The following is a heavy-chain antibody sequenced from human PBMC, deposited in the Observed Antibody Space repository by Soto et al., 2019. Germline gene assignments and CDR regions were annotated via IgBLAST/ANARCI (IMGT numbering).Heavy chain of an antibody. CDR1: GFSLSTSGVG. CDR3: AHGIVIGDTVGFNWFDP. CDR2: IYWDDDK. D-gene: IGHD2-15*01. V-gene: IGHV2-5*02. J-gene: IGHJ5*02. Sequence: QITLKESGPTLVKPTQTLTLTCTFSGFSLSTSGVGVGWIRQPPGKALEWLALIYWDDDKRYSPSLKSRLTITNDTSKNQVVLTMTNMDPVDTATYYCAHGIVIGDTVGFNWFDPWGQGTLVTVSS.